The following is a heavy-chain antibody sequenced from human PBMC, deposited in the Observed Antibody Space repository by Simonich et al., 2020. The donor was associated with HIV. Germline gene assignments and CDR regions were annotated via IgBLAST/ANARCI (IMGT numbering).Heavy chain of an antibody. D-gene: IGHD6-13*01. CDR3: ARLTAGGLGEYFQH. J-gene: IGHJ1*01. V-gene: IGHV4-34*01. CDR2: IKHSGST. CDR1: GGSFSGYY. Sequence: QVQLQQWGAGLLKPSETLSLPCAVYGGSFSGYYWILIRQPPGKGLEWIGEIKHSGSTNYNPPLKSRVTISVDTSKNQFSLKLSSVTAADTAVYYCARLTAGGLGEYFQHWGQGTLVTVSS.